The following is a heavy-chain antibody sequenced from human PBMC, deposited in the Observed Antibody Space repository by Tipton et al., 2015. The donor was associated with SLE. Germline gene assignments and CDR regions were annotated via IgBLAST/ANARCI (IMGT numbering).Heavy chain of an antibody. J-gene: IGHJ4*02. V-gene: IGHV4-59*01. CDR1: GGSISSYY. CDR3: ARGGYGDFDY. D-gene: IGHD5-12*01. Sequence: TLSLTCTVSGGSISSYYWSWIRQSPGKGLEWIGYIYYSGSTNYNPSLKSRVTISVDTSKNQFSLKLSSVTAADTAVYYCARGGYGDFDYWGQGTLVTVSS. CDR2: IYYSGST.